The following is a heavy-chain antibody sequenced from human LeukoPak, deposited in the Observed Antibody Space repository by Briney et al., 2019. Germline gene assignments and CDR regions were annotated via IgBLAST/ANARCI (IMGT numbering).Heavy chain of an antibody. V-gene: IGHV1-69*05. CDR3: ARDPTYCGSHCLDY. J-gene: IGHJ4*02. D-gene: IGHD2-21*01. Sequence: ASVKVSCKASGGTFSSYVVSWVRQAPGQGLEWMGGIIPIFGTANYAQKFQGRVTITTDESTSTAYMELSSLRSEDTAVYYCARDPTYCGSHCLDYWGQGTLVTVSS. CDR1: GGTFSSYV. CDR2: IIPIFGTA.